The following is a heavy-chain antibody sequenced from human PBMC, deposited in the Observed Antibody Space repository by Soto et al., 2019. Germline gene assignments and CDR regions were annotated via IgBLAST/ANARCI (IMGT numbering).Heavy chain of an antibody. Sequence: GGSLRLSCAASGVTFSGYYMSWVRQAPGKGLEWVANMKPDGTEIYYVDSVKGRFTISRDNAKNSVYLQMNSLRAEDTAVYYCARVTQPLDYWGQGTRVTVSS. CDR2: MKPDGTEI. D-gene: IGHD1-1*01. CDR3: ARVTQPLDY. CDR1: GVTFSGYY. J-gene: IGHJ4*02. V-gene: IGHV3-7*01.